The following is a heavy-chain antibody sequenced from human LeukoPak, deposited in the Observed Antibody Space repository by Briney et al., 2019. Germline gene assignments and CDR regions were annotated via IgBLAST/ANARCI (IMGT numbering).Heavy chain of an antibody. CDR1: GGSIRSSNYY. J-gene: IGHJ4*02. CDR3: ATHRAGSGLAYFDF. Sequence: SETLSLTCTVSGGSIRSSNYYWGWIRQPPGKGLEWIGSIYYSGSPYYYPSLKSRVTISVDSSKNQFSLKLSSVTAADTAVHYCATHRAGSGLAYFDFWGQGILVTISS. CDR2: IYYSGSP. D-gene: IGHD3-3*01. V-gene: IGHV4-39*01.